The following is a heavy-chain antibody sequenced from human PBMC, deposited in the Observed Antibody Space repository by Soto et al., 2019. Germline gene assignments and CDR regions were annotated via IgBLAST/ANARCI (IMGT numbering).Heavy chain of an antibody. J-gene: IGHJ6*02. CDR1: GFTFSSYA. CDR3: ARGGLGYYGMDV. CDR2: ISYDGSNK. D-gene: IGHD6-19*01. V-gene: IGHV3-30-3*01. Sequence: GGSLRLSCAASGFTFSSYAMDWVRQAPGKGLEWVAVISYDGSNKYYADSVKGRFTISRDNSKNTLYLQMNSLRAEDTAVYYCARGGLGYYGMDVWGQGTTVTVSS.